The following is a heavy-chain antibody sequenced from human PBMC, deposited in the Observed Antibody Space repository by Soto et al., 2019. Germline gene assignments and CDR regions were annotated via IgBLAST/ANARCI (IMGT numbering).Heavy chain of an antibody. V-gene: IGHV3-23*01. CDR3: AKATATGGGAFDI. CDR2: ILVGGST. CDR1: GFICTSYD. Sequence: GGSLRLSCAASGFICTSYDMSWVRQAPGKGLEWVSTILVGGSTHYEDSVKGRFTISRDRSKNTLYLQMNSLTAGDTAMYYCAKATATGGGAFDICGQGTMVTVSS. J-gene: IGHJ3*02. D-gene: IGHD2-8*02.